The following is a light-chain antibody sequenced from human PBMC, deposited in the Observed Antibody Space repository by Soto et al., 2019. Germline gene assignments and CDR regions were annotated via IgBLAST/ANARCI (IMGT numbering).Light chain of an antibody. CDR3: XSYXXXXSGYV. J-gene: IGLJ1*01. CDR1: SSNIGAGYD. CDR2: GNS. V-gene: IGLV1-40*01. Sequence: QAVLTQPPSVSGAPGQRVTISCTGSSSNIGAGYDVHWYQQLPGTAPKLLIYGNSNRPSGVPDRFSGSKSGTSASLAITGXXAXXXXXXXXXSYXXXXSGYVFGTGTKLTVL.